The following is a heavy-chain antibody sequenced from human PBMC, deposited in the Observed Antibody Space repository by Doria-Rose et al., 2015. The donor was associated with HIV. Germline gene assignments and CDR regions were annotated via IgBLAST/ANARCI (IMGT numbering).Heavy chain of an antibody. CDR1: GVSLSSPGMG. V-gene: IGHV2-26*01. Sequence: QVTLKESSPVLVKPTETLTLTCTVSGVSLSSPGMGVNWIRQPPGKALEWLANIFSDDERSYKTFLKSRLTISRGTSKSQVVLTMTDMDPVDTATYYCARIKSSRWYHKYYFDFWGQGTLVIVSA. CDR2: IFSDDER. CDR3: ARIKSSRWYHKYYFDF. D-gene: IGHD6-13*01. J-gene: IGHJ4*02.